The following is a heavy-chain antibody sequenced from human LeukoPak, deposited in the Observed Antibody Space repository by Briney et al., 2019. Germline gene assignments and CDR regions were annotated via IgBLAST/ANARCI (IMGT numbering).Heavy chain of an antibody. J-gene: IGHJ4*02. Sequence: SVKVSCKASGGTFSSYAISWVRQAPGQGLEWMGGIIPIFGTANYAQKFQGRVTITADKSTSTAYMELRSLRSDDTAVYYCARDGYYDSSGYWGTDYWGQGTLVTVSS. CDR1: GGTFSSYA. CDR2: IIPIFGTA. CDR3: ARDGYYDSSGYWGTDY. D-gene: IGHD3-22*01. V-gene: IGHV1-69*06.